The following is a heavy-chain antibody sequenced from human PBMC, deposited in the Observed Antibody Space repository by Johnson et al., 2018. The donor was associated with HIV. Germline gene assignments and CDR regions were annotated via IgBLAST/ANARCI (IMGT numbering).Heavy chain of an antibody. CDR2: ISYDGSNK. D-gene: IGHD3-22*01. CDR3: ARGLTTIVVVDAFDI. V-gene: IGHV3-30-3*01. CDR1: GFTFSSYA. Sequence: QVQLVESGGGLVKPEGSLRLSCAASGFTFSSYAMHWVRQAPGKGLEWVTLISYDGSNKYYADSVKGRFTISRDNSKNTLYLQMNSLRDEDTSVYYCARGLTTIVVVDAFDIWGQGTMVTVSS. J-gene: IGHJ3*02.